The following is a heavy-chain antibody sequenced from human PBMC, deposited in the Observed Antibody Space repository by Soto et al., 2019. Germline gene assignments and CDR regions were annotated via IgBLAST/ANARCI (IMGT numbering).Heavy chain of an antibody. CDR2: IYYSGST. J-gene: IGHJ5*02. CDR3: ARGYCSGGSCWWFDP. CDR1: GGSISSYY. Sequence: PETLSLTCTVSGGSISSYYWSWIRQPPGKGLEWIGYIYYSGSTNYNPSLKSRVTISVDTSKNQFSLKLSSVTAADTAVYYCARGYCSGGSCWWFDPWGQGTLVTVSS. V-gene: IGHV4-59*01. D-gene: IGHD2-15*01.